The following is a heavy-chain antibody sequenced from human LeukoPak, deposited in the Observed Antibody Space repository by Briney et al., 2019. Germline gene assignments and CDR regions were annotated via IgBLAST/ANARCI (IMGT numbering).Heavy chain of an antibody. CDR3: ARWKYCTNGVCSTKGVFDP. CDR1: GFTFSSYW. CDR2: IKQDGSEK. D-gene: IGHD2-8*01. V-gene: IGHV3-7*01. Sequence: GGSLRLSCAASGFTFSSYWMSWVRQAPGKGLEWVANIKQDGSEKYYVDSVKGRFTISRDNAKNSLYLQMNSLRAEDTAVYYCARWKYCTNGVCSTKGVFDPWGQGTLVTVSS. J-gene: IGHJ5*02.